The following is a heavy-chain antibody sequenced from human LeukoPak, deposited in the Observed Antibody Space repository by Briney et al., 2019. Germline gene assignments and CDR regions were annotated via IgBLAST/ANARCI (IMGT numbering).Heavy chain of an antibody. CDR3: ARPGFGELFVGYAFDI. CDR1: GFTFSSYA. CDR2: ISYDGSNK. J-gene: IGHJ3*02. Sequence: GGSLKLSCAASGFTFSSYAMHWARQAPGKGLEWVAVISYDGSNKYYADSVKGRFTISRDNSKNTLYLQMNSLRAEDTAVYYCARPGFGELFVGYAFDIWGQGTMVTVSS. V-gene: IGHV3-30*04. D-gene: IGHD3-10*01.